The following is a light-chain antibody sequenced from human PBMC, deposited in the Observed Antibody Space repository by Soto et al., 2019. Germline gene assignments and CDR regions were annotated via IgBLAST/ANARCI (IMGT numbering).Light chain of an antibody. CDR1: QSFSSTF. Sequence: EILLTQSPGSLSLSPGDRATLSCRASQSFSSTFFAWYQQKPGQAPRLLIYGASSRATGIPDRFSGSGSGTDFPLTISRLEHEHVAVYYCQEYASSVTFGQGTKVEIK. J-gene: IGKJ1*01. CDR2: GAS. CDR3: QEYASSVT. V-gene: IGKV3-20*01.